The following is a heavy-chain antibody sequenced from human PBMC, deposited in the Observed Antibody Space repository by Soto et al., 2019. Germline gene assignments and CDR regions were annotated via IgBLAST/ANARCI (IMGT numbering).Heavy chain of an antibody. CDR2: MYDTGITNYTPST. CDR3: VRGEDAFFYNGLDI. V-gene: IGHV4-59*01. J-gene: IGHJ6*02. CDR1: GGSITSDY. Sequence: SETLSLTCTVSGGSITSDYWAWIRQPPGKGLEWIAYMYDTGITNYTPSTSYNPSLKSRVTMSVDTSKNQFSLNLISVTAADTAVYYCVRGEDAFFYNGLDIWGQGTTVTLSS. D-gene: IGHD2-2*02.